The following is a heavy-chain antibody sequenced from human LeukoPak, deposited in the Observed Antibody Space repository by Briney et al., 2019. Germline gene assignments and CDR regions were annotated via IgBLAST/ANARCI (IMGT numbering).Heavy chain of an antibody. CDR1: GYSFTTYW. CDR3: ARARYNWNPPPDY. CDR2: IYPGDSDT. J-gene: IGHJ4*02. V-gene: IGHV5-51*01. D-gene: IGHD1-1*01. Sequence: KPGESLKISCKGSGYSFTTYWIGWVRQMPGKGLEWMGIIYPGDSDTRYSPSFQGQVTISADKSISTAYLQWSSLKASDTAIYYCARARYNWNPPPDYWGQGTLVTVSS.